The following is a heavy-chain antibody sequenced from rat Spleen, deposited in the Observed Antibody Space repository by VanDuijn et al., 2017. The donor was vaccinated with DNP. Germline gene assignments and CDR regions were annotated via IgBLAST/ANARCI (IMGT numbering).Heavy chain of an antibody. CDR1: GFTFSDYN. D-gene: IGHD3-8*01. V-gene: IGHV5-27*01. CDR2: LSTGGDST. CDR3: TSNPHIRTAAPFDY. J-gene: IGHJ2*01. Sequence: EVQLVESGGGLVQPGRSLKLSCAASGFTFSDYNMAWVRQAPTEGLEWVASLSTGGDSTYYRDSVKGRFSLSRDNAKSTLYLQVNSLRSEDTATYYCTSNPHIRTAAPFDYWGQGVMVTVSS.